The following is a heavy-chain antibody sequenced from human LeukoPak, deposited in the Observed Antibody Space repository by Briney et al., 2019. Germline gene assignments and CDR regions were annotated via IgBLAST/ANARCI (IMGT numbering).Heavy chain of an antibody. CDR3: AKDRGDYTNWFDP. J-gene: IGHJ5*02. V-gene: IGHV3-23*01. D-gene: IGHD4-17*01. CDR1: GFTFSNFA. CDR2: ISAGGT. Sequence: GGTLRLSCAASGFTFSNFAMNWVRQAPGKGLEWVSAISAGGTFYADSVKGRFTISRDNSKNTLYLQMNSPRAEDTAIYYCAKDRGDYTNWFDPWGQGTLVTVSS.